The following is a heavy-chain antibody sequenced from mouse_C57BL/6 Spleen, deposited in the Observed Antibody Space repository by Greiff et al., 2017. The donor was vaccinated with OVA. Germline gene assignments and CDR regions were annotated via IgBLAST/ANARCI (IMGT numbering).Heavy chain of an antibody. Sequence: QVQLQQPGAELVMPGASVKLSCKASGYTFTSYWMHWVKQRPGQGLEWIGEIDPSDSYTNYNQKFKGKSTLTVDKSSSTAYMQLSSLTSEDSAVYYCAREERKGYFDVWGTGTTVTVSS. CDR2: IDPSDSYT. CDR3: AREERKGYFDV. CDR1: GYTFTSYW. V-gene: IGHV1-69*01. J-gene: IGHJ1*03.